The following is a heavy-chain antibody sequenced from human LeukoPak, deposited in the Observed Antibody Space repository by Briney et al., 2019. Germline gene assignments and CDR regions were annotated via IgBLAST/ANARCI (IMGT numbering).Heavy chain of an antibody. J-gene: IGHJ4*02. CDR1: GGSFSGYY. Sequence: SETLSLTCAVYGGSFSGYYWSWIRQPPGKGLEWIGEINHSGSTNYNPSLKSRVTISVDTSKNQFSLKLSSVTAADTAVYYCARGLYYYDSSGYSADYWGQGTLVTVSS. CDR2: INHSGST. D-gene: IGHD3-22*01. CDR3: ARGLYYYDSSGYSADY. V-gene: IGHV4-34*01.